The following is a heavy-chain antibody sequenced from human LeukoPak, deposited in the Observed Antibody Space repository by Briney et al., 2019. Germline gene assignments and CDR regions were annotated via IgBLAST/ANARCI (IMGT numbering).Heavy chain of an antibody. CDR3: ARSLTGYYWVGGVDFDY. CDR2: IYYSGST. D-gene: IGHD3-9*01. CDR1: GGSISSSSYY. J-gene: IGHJ4*02. V-gene: IGHV4-39*01. Sequence: SETLSLTCTVSGGSISSSSYYWGWIRQPPGKGLEWIGSIYYSGSTYYNPSLKSRVTISVDTSKNQFSLKLSSVTAADTAVYYCARSLTGYYWVGGVDFDYWGQGTLVTVSS.